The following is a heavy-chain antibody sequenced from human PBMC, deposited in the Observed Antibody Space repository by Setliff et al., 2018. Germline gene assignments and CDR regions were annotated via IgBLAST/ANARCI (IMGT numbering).Heavy chain of an antibody. CDR2: IYTSWST. J-gene: IGHJ4*02. D-gene: IGHD6-19*01. CDR3: ARGRAGHSGH. V-gene: IGHV4-4*09. CDR1: GGSISSHY. Sequence: PSETLSLTCTVSGGSISSHYWSWIRQPPGKGLEWIGQIYTSWSTNYNPSLKSQVTISVDTSKNQFSLKLSSVTAADTAVYYCARGRAGHSGHWGQGTLVTVSS.